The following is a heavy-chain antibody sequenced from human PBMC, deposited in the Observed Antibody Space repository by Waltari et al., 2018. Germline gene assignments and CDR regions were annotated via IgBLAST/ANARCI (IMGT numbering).Heavy chain of an antibody. D-gene: IGHD1-26*01. J-gene: IGHJ4*02. CDR2: INPSGGST. CDR3: ARDGGFIVGATYYFDY. Sequence: QVQLVQSGAEVKKPGASVTVSCKASGYTFTSYYMHWVRQAPGQGLEWMVIINPSGGSTSYAQKFQGRVTMTRDTSTSTVYMELSSLRSEDTAVYYCARDGGFIVGATYYFDYWGQGTLVTVSS. V-gene: IGHV1-46*01. CDR1: GYTFTSYY.